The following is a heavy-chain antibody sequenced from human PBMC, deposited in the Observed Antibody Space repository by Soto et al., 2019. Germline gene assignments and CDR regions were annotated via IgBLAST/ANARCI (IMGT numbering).Heavy chain of an antibody. V-gene: IGHV1-69*06. CDR2: IIPIFGTA. J-gene: IGHJ6*02. Sequence: SVKVSCKASGGTFSSYAISWVRQAPGQGLEWMGGIIPIFGTANYAQKFQGRVTITADKSTSTAYMELSSLRSEDTAVYYCARSLRAFGVVMRNGMDVWGQATTGTLSS. CDR3: ARSLRAFGVVMRNGMDV. D-gene: IGHD3-3*01. CDR1: GGTFSSYA.